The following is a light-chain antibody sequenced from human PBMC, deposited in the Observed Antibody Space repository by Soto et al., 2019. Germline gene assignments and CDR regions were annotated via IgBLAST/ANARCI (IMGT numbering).Light chain of an antibody. V-gene: IGKV1-39*01. CDR1: QSIITY. J-gene: IGKJ4*01. CDR3: QQSYNTPRT. CDR2: GAS. Sequence: DIQMTQSPSSLSASVGDRVTIPCRASQSIITYLNWYQQKPGKAPKLLIYGASSLQRGVPSRFSGRGSGTDFTLTISSLQPEDFATYYCQQSYNTPRTFGGGTKVEIK.